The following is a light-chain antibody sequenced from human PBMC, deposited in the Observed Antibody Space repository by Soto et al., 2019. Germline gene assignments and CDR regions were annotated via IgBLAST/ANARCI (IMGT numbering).Light chain of an antibody. CDR2: AAS. V-gene: IGKV1-27*01. CDR1: QAIRNN. Sequence: DIQMTQSPLSLSASPGDKVTITCRASQAIRNNLAWYQQKPGKVPTLLIYAASTLQSGVPSRFSGSGSGTDFTLTISRLQPEDVATYYCQKYSSVPFTFGPGTKVEIK. CDR3: QKYSSVPFT. J-gene: IGKJ3*01.